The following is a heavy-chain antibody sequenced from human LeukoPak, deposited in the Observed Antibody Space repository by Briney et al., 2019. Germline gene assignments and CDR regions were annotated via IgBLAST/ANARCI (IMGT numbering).Heavy chain of an antibody. Sequence: GGSLRLSCAASGFTFSRNNMHWVRQAPGKGLGYVSSITGNGGDTYYANSVKGRFTISRDNSKNMLYLQMGSLRTEDMGVYYCASLDTSMAWGQGTLVIVSS. CDR1: GFTFSRNN. V-gene: IGHV3-64*01. CDR2: ITGNGGDT. J-gene: IGHJ5*02. CDR3: ASLDTSMA. D-gene: IGHD5-18*01.